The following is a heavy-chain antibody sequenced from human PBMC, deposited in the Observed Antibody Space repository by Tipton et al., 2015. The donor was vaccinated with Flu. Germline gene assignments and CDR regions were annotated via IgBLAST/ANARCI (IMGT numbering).Heavy chain of an antibody. CDR2: IIPIFGTA. CDR3: AREGDFWNQEAFDI. J-gene: IGHJ3*02. Sequence: QSGPEVKKPGSSVKVSCKASGGTFSSYAISWVRQAPGQGLEWMGGIIPIFGTANYAQKFQGRVTITADESTSTAYMELSSLRSEDTAVYYCAREGDFWNQEAFDIWGQGTMVTVSS. CDR1: GGTFSSYA. V-gene: IGHV1-69*01. D-gene: IGHD3-3*01.